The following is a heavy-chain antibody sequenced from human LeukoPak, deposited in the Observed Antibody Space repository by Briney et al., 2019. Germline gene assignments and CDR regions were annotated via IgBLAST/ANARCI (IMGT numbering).Heavy chain of an antibody. Sequence: PSETLSLTCTVSGGSISSGDYYWGWIRQHPGKGLEWIGFFYNSGSTYYDPSLKSRVTISIDTSKNQFSLRLTSVTAADTAVYYCARDGGYSYGPLDCWGQGTLVTVSS. J-gene: IGHJ4*02. CDR3: ARDGGYSYGPLDC. D-gene: IGHD5-18*01. CDR2: FYNSGST. CDR1: GGSISSGDYY. V-gene: IGHV4-31*03.